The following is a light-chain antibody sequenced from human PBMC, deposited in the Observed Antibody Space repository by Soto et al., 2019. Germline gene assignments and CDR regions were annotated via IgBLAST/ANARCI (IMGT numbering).Light chain of an antibody. CDR1: QSVSKNY. Sequence: EIVLTQSPGTLSLSPGERATLSCRASQSVSKNYLAWYQHKPGQAPRLLIWDASNSATGIPDRFSGSGSGTDFTLTISRLEPEDFAVYYCQQCATSPLTFGQGTKVEIK. V-gene: IGKV3-20*01. CDR3: QQCATSPLT. J-gene: IGKJ1*01. CDR2: DAS.